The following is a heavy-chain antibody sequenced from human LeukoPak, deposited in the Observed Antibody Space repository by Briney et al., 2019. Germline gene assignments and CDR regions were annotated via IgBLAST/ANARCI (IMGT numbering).Heavy chain of an antibody. V-gene: IGHV4-31*03. CDR1: GGSINNGVYY. D-gene: IGHD3-10*01. J-gene: IGHJ4*02. CDR3: ASLNYYGSGSYTLFDY. Sequence: SQTLSLTCTVSGGSINNGVYYWSWIRQHPGEGLEWIGYIYYSGSTYYNPSLKSRVTISVDTSKNQFSLKLSSVTAADTAVYYCASLNYYGSGSYTLFDYWGQGTLVTVSS. CDR2: IYYSGST.